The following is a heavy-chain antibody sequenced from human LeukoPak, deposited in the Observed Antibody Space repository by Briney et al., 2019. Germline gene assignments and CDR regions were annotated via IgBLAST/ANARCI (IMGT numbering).Heavy chain of an antibody. CDR1: GGSISSSSYY. V-gene: IGHV4-39*07. CDR3: ARAVYGSGPEVDY. Sequence: SETLSLTCTVSGGSISSSSYYWGWIRQPPGTGLEWIGEINHSGSTNYNPSLKSRVTISVDTSKNQFSLKLSSVTAADTAVYYCARAVYGSGPEVDYWGQGTLVTVSS. J-gene: IGHJ4*02. D-gene: IGHD3-10*01. CDR2: INHSGST.